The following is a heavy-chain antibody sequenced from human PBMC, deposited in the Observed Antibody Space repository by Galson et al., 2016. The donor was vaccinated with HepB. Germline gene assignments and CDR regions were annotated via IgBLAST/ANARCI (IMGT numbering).Heavy chain of an antibody. CDR3: ALDPGRIAAAGHLDS. Sequence: SLRLSCAGSGFIVSSHYMNWVRQPPGKGLEWVAIIYSGGATYYADSVKGRFTIARDNPKNTVYLQMNSLRVEDTAVYYCALDPGRIAAAGHLDSWGQGTLVTVSS. V-gene: IGHV3-53*01. CDR1: GFIVSSHY. D-gene: IGHD6-13*01. J-gene: IGHJ5*01. CDR2: IYSGGAT.